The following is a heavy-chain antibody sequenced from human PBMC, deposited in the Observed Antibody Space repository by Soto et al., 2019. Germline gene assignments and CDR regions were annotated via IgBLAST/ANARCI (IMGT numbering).Heavy chain of an antibody. CDR3: ARDAGASRYYGMDV. CDR2: IYHSGAT. CDR1: GASTSSENW. J-gene: IGHJ6*02. Sequence: QVQLQESGPALVKPSGTLSLACTVSGASTSSENWWSWVRPAPGKGLEWIGEIYHSGATHYSPSLKSRVTISLDKSKNQFFLKLDSVTAADSAVYYCARDAGASRYYGMDVWGQGTKVTVS. V-gene: IGHV4-4*02. D-gene: IGHD2-8*02.